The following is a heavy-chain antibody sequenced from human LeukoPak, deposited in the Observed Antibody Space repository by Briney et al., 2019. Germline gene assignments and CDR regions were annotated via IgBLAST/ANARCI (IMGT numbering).Heavy chain of an antibody. CDR1: GFTFSSYG. J-gene: IGHJ4*02. Sequence: PGGSLRLSCAASGFTFSSYGMSWVRQAPGKGLEWVSAISGSGGSKYYADSVKGRFTISRDNSKNTLYLQMNSLRAEDTAVYYCAKGRYYYDSSCNRDDYWGQGTLVTVSS. CDR2: ISGSGGSK. V-gene: IGHV3-23*01. D-gene: IGHD3-22*01. CDR3: AKGRYYYDSSCNRDDY.